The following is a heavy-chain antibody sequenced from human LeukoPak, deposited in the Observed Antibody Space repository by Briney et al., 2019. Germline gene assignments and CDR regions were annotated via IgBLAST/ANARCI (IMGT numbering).Heavy chain of an antibody. V-gene: IGHV4-59*01. CDR3: ARAGVVPAAIYYYMDV. CDR1: GGSISSYY. Sequence: PSETLSLICTVSGGSISSYYWSWIRQPPGKGLEWIGYIYYSGSTNYNPSLKSRVTISVDTSKNQFSLKLSSVTAADTAVYYCARAGVVPAAIYYYMDVWGKGTTVTVSS. D-gene: IGHD2-2*01. J-gene: IGHJ6*03. CDR2: IYYSGST.